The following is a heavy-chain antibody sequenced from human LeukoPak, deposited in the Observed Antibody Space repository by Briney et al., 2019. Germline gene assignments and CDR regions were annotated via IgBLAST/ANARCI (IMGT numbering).Heavy chain of an antibody. D-gene: IGHD4/OR15-4a*01. Sequence: SETLSLTCTVSGGSISSSSYYWGWIRQPPGKGLEWIGSIYYSGSTYYNPSLKSQVTISVDTSKNQFSLKLSSVTAADTAVYYCARHQRLWPGGAFDIWGQGTMVTVSS. CDR3: ARHQRLWPGGAFDI. CDR1: GGSISSSSYY. V-gene: IGHV4-39*01. CDR2: IYYSGST. J-gene: IGHJ3*02.